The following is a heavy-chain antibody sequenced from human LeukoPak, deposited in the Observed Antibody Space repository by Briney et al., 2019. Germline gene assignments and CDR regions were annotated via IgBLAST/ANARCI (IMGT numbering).Heavy chain of an antibody. J-gene: IGHJ2*01. Sequence: SETLSLTCTVPGGSISSRNYYWSWVRQPAGKGLEWIGRIYTSGSTSYNPSLKSRVTISIDTSKNQFSLRLRSVTAADTAIYYCARDPPPAWTLATFSSHWYFDLWGRGTLVTVSS. CDR2: IYTSGST. D-gene: IGHD5-24*01. V-gene: IGHV4-61*02. CDR3: ARDPPPAWTLATFSSHWYFDL. CDR1: GGSISSRNYY.